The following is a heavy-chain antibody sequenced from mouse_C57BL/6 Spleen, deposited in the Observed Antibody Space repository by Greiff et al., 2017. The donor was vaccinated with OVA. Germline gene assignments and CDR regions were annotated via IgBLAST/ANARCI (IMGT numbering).Heavy chain of an antibody. J-gene: IGHJ3*01. Sequence: QVQLQQSGPELVKPGASVKISCKASGYAFSSSWMNWVKQRPGKGLEWIGRIYPGDGDTNYNGKFKGKATLTADKSSSTAYMQLSSLTSEDSAVYFCARSGSNPFAYWGKGTLVTVSA. V-gene: IGHV1-82*01. D-gene: IGHD2-5*01. CDR3: ARSGSNPFAY. CDR2: IYPGDGDT. CDR1: GYAFSSSW.